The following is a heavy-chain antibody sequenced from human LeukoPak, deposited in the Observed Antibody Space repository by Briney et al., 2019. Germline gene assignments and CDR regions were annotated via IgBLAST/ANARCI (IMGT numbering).Heavy chain of an antibody. CDR3: AKKPSSGYYYIDY. CDR2: IYSGGST. CDR1: GFTVSSNY. Sequence: PGGSLRLSCAASGFTVSSNYMSWVRQAPGKGLEWVSVIYSGGSTYYADSVKGRFTISRDNSKNTLYLQMNSLRAEDTAVYCCAKKPSSGYYYIDYWGQGTLVTVSS. D-gene: IGHD3-22*01. V-gene: IGHV3-53*01. J-gene: IGHJ4*02.